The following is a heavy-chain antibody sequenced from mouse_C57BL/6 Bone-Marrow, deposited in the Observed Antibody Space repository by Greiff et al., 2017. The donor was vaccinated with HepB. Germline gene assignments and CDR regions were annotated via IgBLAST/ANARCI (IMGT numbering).Heavy chain of an antibody. Sequence: QQSCKASGYTFTSYGISWVKQRTGQGLEWIGEIYPRSGNTYYNEKFKGKATLTADKSSSTAYMELRSLTSEDSAVYFCASEDYWGQGTTLTVSS. CDR3: ASEDY. CDR2: IYPRSGNT. J-gene: IGHJ2*01. CDR1: GYTFTSYG. V-gene: IGHV1-81*01.